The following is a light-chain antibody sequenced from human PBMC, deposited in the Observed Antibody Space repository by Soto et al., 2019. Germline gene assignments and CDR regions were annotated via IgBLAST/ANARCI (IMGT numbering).Light chain of an antibody. CDR2: AAS. J-gene: IGKJ4*01. CDR3: LQYVTSPLT. V-gene: IGKV3-20*01. CDR1: QSVSSSY. Sequence: EIVLTQSPGTLSLSPGEGATLSCRASQSVSSSYLAGYQQKPGQAPRLFIYAASRRATGIPDRVSGSGSGTVFTLTISRLETEDFAVYYCLQYVTSPLTFGGGTKVEIK.